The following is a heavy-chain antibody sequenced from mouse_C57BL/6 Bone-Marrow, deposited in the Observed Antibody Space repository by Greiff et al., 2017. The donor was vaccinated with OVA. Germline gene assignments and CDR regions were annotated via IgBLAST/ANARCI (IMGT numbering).Heavy chain of an antibody. J-gene: IGHJ3*01. V-gene: IGHV14-3*01. CDR2: IDPATGNT. CDR1: GFNIKNTY. CDR3: ASLYYGSSPFAY. D-gene: IGHD1-1*01. Sequence: EVMLVESVAELVRPGASVKLSCTASGFNIKNTYMHWVKQRPEQGLEWIGRIDPATGNTKYAPKFPGKATITADTSSNTAYLQLSRLTSEDTAIYYCASLYYGSSPFAYWGQGTLVTVSA.